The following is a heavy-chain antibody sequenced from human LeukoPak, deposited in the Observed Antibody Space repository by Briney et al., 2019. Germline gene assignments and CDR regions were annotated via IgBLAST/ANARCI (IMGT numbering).Heavy chain of an antibody. J-gene: IGHJ4*02. Sequence: SETLSLTCTVSGGSISSSSYYWGWIRQPPGKGLEWIGSIYYSGSTYYNPSLKSRVTISVDTSKNQFSLKLSSVTAADTAVYYSARHFAYAWDLSHFDYWGQGTLVTVSS. D-gene: IGHD1-26*01. CDR1: GGSISSSSYY. CDR3: ARHFAYAWDLSHFDY. CDR2: IYYSGST. V-gene: IGHV4-39*01.